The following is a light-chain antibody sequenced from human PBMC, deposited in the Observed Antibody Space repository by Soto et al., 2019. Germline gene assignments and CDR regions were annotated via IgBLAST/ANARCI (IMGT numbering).Light chain of an antibody. CDR1: VSDVGGYDS. CDR3: CSYTTSTTYV. V-gene: IGLV2-14*03. Sequence: QSVLTQPASVSGSPGQSITISCTGTVSDVGGYDSVSWYQQHPGRAPKLIIYGVNNRPSGVSNRFSASKSADTASLTISGLQAEDEANYYCCSYTTSTTYVFGTGTKVHRP. CDR2: GVN. J-gene: IGLJ1*01.